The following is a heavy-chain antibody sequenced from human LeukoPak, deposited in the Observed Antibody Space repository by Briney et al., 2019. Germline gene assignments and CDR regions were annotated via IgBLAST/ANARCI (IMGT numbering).Heavy chain of an antibody. CDR1: GYSISSGYH. CDR3: ARVPTVTFFDC. CDR2: IYHSGST. J-gene: IGHJ4*02. V-gene: IGHV4-38-2*01. Sequence: SQTLSLTCAVSGYSISSGYHWGWIRQPPGKGLEWIGSIYHSGSTYYNPSLKSRVTISVDTSKNQFSLKLSSVTAADTAVYYCARVPTVTFFDCWGQGTLVTVSS. D-gene: IGHD4-17*01.